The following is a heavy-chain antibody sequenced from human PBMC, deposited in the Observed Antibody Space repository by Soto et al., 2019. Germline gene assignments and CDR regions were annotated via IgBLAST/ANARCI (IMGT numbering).Heavy chain of an antibody. CDR2: ILHDGSAE. V-gene: IGHV3-30*03. CDR1: GFTFTSYG. J-gene: IGHJ6*02. Sequence: GGSLRLSCAASGFTFTSYGMHWVRQAPGKGLEWMALILHDGSAEYYADSVKGRFTISRDNSKSTLYLQMNSLRAEDTAVYYCARSRDGYSFYFYYGMDAWGQGTTVTVSS. CDR3: ARSRDGYSFYFYYGMDA. D-gene: IGHD4-4*01.